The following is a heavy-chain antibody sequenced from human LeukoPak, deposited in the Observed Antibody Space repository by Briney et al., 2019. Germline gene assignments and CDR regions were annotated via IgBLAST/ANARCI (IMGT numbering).Heavy chain of an antibody. V-gene: IGHV4-34*01. Sequence: SETLSLTCAVYDGSLSGNFWWSWIRQSPEKGLEWIGEISHSGVTNYNPSFKSRVTMSIDTSKSQVSLKLTSVTAADTAVYYCARGHDYIWGMSGYWGQGTLVTVSS. CDR3: ARGHDYIWGMSGY. CDR2: ISHSGVT. CDR1: DGSLSGNF. D-gene: IGHD3-16*01. J-gene: IGHJ4*02.